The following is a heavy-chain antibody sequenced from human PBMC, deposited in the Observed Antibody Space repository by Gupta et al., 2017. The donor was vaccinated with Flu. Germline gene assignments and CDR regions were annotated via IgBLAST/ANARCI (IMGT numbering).Heavy chain of an antibody. J-gene: IGHJ3*02. Sequence: WSWIRQSPGKGLEWIGEITYRGTTYYHPSLKSRVTISGDTSNNHLFLNLTSVTAADTAVYFCARGKTSNWSPDAFDIWSQGTTVTVS. V-gene: IGHV4-34*01. CDR2: ITYRGTT. CDR3: ARGKTSNWSPDAFDI. D-gene: IGHD1-7*01.